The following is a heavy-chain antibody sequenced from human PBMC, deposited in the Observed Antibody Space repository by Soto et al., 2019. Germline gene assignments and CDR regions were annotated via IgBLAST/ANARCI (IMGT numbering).Heavy chain of an antibody. CDR3: ARHAKDNWNWWRFDP. CDR2: INHSGST. Sequence: SETLSLTCAVYGGSFSGYYWSWIRQPPGKGLEWIGEINHSGSTNYNPSLKSRVTISVDTSKNQFSLKLSSVTAADTAVYYCARHAKDNWNWWRFDPWGQGTLVTVSS. J-gene: IGHJ5*02. D-gene: IGHD1-7*01. V-gene: IGHV4-34*01. CDR1: GGSFSGYY.